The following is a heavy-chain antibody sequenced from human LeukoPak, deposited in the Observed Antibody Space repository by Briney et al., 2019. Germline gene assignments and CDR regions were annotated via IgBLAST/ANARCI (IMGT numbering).Heavy chain of an antibody. CDR2: ISAYNGNT. CDR3: ARDTLIRFLGRRNYFYYMDV. V-gene: IGHV1-18*01. CDR1: GYTFTNYG. Sequence: ASVKVSCKASGYTFTNYGISWVRQAPGQGLEWMGWISAYNGNTNYAQKLQGRVTMTTDTSTSTAYMELRSLRSDDTAVYYCARDTLIRFLGRRNYFYYMDVWGKGTTVTVSS. J-gene: IGHJ6*03. D-gene: IGHD3-3*01.